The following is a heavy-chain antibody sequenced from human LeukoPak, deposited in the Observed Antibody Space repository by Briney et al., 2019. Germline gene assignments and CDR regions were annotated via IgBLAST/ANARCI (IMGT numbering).Heavy chain of an antibody. V-gene: IGHV4-61*02. CDR3: AREVLRYSRDAFDI. CDR1: GGSISSGSYY. D-gene: IGHD3-9*01. CDR2: IYTSGST. Sequence: SETLSLTCTVSGGSISSGSYYWSWIRQPAGKGLEWIGRIYTSGSTNYNPSLKSRVTISVDTSKNQFSLKLSSVTAADTAVYYCAREVLRYSRDAFDIWGQGTMVTVSS. J-gene: IGHJ3*02.